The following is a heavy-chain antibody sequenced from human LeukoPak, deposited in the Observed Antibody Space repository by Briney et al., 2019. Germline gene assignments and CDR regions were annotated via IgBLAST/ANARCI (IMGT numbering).Heavy chain of an antibody. V-gene: IGHV3-23*01. D-gene: IGHD3-10*01. J-gene: IGHJ5*02. CDR3: AKGHILLWFVA. CDR2: ISGSGGST. CDR1: GFTFSSYA. Sequence: GGSLRLSCESSGFTFSSYAMIWVRQAPGKGLEWVSAISGSGGSTYYADSVKGRFTISRDNSKNTLYLQMNSLRAEDTAVYYCAKGHILLWFVAWGQGTLVTVSS.